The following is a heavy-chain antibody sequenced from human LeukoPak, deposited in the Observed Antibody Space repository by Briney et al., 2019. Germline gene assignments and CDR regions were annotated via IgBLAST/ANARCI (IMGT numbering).Heavy chain of an antibody. J-gene: IGHJ6*03. CDR3: AKAFRGLREYYYYMDV. Sequence: GGSLRLSCAASGFTFSNYAMSWVRQAPGKGLEWVSAISGSAVTTYYGDSVKGRFTISRNNSKNTLYLQMNSLRAEDTAVYYCAKAFRGLREYYYYMDVWGKGTTVTVSS. D-gene: IGHD3-16*01. CDR2: ISGSAVTT. CDR1: GFTFSNYA. V-gene: IGHV3-23*01.